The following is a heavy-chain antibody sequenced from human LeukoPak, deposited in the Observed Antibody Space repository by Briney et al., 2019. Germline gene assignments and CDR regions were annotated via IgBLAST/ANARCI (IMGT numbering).Heavy chain of an antibody. CDR2: INSDGTSI. V-gene: IGHV3-74*01. CDR1: GFTISSYW. J-gene: IGHJ4*02. Sequence: PGGSLRLSCAASGFTISSYWMNWVRQAPGKGLVWVSRINSDGTSISYVDSVKGRFTISRDNARNSLYLQMNSLRAEDTAVYYCIRDLFDDYSLDYWGQGALVTVSS. D-gene: IGHD3-16*01. CDR3: IRDLFDDYSLDY.